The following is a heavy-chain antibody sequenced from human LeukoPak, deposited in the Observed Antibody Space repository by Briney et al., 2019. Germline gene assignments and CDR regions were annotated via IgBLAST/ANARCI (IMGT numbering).Heavy chain of an antibody. CDR2: FDPEDGET. V-gene: IGHV1-24*01. D-gene: IGHD3-10*01. J-gene: IGHJ4*02. CDR1: GYTLTELS. CDR3: ARNHYYGSGSYYNY. Sequence: ASVKVSCKVSGYTLTELSMHWVRQAPGKGLEWMGGFDPEDGETIYAQKLQGRVTMTTDTSTSTAYMELRSLRSDDTAVYYCARNHYYGSGSYYNYWGQGTLVTVSS.